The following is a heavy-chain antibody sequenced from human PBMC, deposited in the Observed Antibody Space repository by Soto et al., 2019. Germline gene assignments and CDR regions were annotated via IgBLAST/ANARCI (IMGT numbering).Heavy chain of an antibody. J-gene: IGHJ4*01. V-gene: IGHV3-66*01. Sequence: GSLRLSCAASGFTFSSYAVSWVRQAPGKGLECVSITYSAGNTYYADSVKGRFIISRDNSKNTLYLQMNSLRADDTAVYYCARGSLYWGQGTLVTVSS. CDR1: GFTFSSYA. CDR2: TYSAGNT. CDR3: ARGSLY.